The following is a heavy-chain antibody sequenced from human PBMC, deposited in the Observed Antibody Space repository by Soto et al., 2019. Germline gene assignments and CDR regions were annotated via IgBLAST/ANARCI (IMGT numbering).Heavy chain of an antibody. Sequence: NPSETLSLTCTVSGGSVSSGSYYWSWIRQPPGKGLEWIGYIYYSGSTNYNPSLKSRVTISVDTSKNQFSLKLPSVTAADTAMYYCARDGFCTSTTCRVGNWFDPWGQGTLVTV. V-gene: IGHV4-61*01. CDR3: ARDGFCTSTTCRVGNWFDP. CDR1: GGSVSSGSYY. D-gene: IGHD2-2*01. J-gene: IGHJ5*02. CDR2: IYYSGST.